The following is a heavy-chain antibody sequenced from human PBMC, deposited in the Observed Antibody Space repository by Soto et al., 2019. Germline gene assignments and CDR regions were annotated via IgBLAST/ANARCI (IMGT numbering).Heavy chain of an antibody. CDR1: GFAFSSYG. V-gene: IGHV3-30*18. CDR2: ISYDGTNK. J-gene: IGHJ4*02. D-gene: IGHD3-10*01. Sequence: QVQLVESGGGVVQPGRSLRLSCAASGFAFSSYGMHWVRQAPGKGLEWVAVISYDGTNKYYADSVEGRFTISRDNSKNTLDMQVNSLIGEATSVYYCAKELQRGVASLDYWGQGTLVTVSS. CDR3: AKELQRGVASLDY.